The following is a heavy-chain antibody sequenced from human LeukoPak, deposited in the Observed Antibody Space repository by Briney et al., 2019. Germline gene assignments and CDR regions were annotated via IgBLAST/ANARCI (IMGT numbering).Heavy chain of an antibody. CDR3: AREVAAAGTKFSNWFDP. D-gene: IGHD6-13*01. Sequence: SVKVSCKASGGTFSSYAISWMRQAPGQGLEWMGGIIPIFGTANYAQKFQGRVTITTDESTSTAYMELSSLRSEDTAVYYCAREVAAAGTKFSNWFDPWGQGTLVTVSS. J-gene: IGHJ5*02. V-gene: IGHV1-69*05. CDR1: GGTFSSYA. CDR2: IIPIFGTA.